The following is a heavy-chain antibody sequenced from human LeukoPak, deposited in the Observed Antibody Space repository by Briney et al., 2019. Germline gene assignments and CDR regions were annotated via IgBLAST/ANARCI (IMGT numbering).Heavy chain of an antibody. J-gene: IGHJ1*01. CDR3: ARHIAVAGAHRPEYFQH. CDR1: GGSISSGDYY. Sequence: SQTLSLTCTVSGGSISSGDYYWSWIRQPPGKGLEWIGYIYYSGSTYYNPSLKSRVTISVDTSKNQFSLKLSSVTAADTAVYYCARHIAVAGAHRPEYFQHWGQGTLVTVSS. CDR2: IYYSGST. V-gene: IGHV4-30-4*01. D-gene: IGHD6-19*01.